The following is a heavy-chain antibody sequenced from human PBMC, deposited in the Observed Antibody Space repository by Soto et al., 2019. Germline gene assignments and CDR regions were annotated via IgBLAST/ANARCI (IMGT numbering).Heavy chain of an antibody. Sequence: SETLSLTSAVSGGSISSGGYSWSSIRQTPGTGLEWIAYIYPTGKTYYNPSLENRVTTSIDTSKHQFSLQLTSVNAADTAVYYCARAPPGPAPRWGVWGHGTTVTVSS. V-gene: IGHV4-30-2*01. CDR1: GGSISSGGYS. CDR3: ARAPPGPAPRWGV. D-gene: IGHD3-16*01. CDR2: IYPTGKT. J-gene: IGHJ6*02.